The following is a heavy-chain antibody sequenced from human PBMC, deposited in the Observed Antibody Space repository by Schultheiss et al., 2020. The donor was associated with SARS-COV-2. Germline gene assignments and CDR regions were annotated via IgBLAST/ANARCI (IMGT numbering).Heavy chain of an antibody. Sequence: GGSLRLSCAASGFTFGTYNMHWVRQAPGKGLEFVASIRSSGRDIYYADLMQGRFTVSRDNANNSLYLQMHSLRAEDTAVYYCVRDRSWWTPYNCFDLWGRGTLVTVSS. D-gene: IGHD2-15*01. J-gene: IGHJ5*02. CDR1: GFTFGTYN. CDR3: VRDRSWWTPYNCFDL. CDR2: IRSSGRDI. V-gene: IGHV3-21*01.